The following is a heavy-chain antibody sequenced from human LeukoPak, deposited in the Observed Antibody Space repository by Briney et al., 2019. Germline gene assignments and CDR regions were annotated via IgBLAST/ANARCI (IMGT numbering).Heavy chain of an antibody. D-gene: IGHD5-24*01. Sequence: ASVKVSCKASGYTFTSYGISWVRQAPGQGLEWMGIINPSGGSTSYAQKFQGRVTMTRDTSTSTVYMELSSLRSEDTAVYYCARDFMGWLQSNSFDYWGQGTLVTVSS. CDR1: GYTFTSYG. V-gene: IGHV1-46*01. J-gene: IGHJ4*02. CDR2: INPSGGST. CDR3: ARDFMGWLQSNSFDY.